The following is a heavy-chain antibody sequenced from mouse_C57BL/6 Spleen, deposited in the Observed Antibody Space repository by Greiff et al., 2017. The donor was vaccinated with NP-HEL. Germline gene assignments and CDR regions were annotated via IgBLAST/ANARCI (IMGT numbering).Heavy chain of an antibody. CDR3: ARGILRSGGAMDY. D-gene: IGHD1-1*01. J-gene: IGHJ4*01. CDR2: INPSSGYT. Sequence: VKLMESGAELARPGASVKMSCKASGYTFTSYTMHWVKQRPGQGLEWIGYINPSSGYTKYNQKFKDKATLTADKSSSTAYMQLSSLTSEDSAVYYCARGILRSGGAMDYWGQGTSVTVSS. CDR1: GYTFTSYT. V-gene: IGHV1-4*01.